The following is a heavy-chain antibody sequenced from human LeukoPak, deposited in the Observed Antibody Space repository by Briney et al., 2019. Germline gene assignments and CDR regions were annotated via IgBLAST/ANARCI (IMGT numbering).Heavy chain of an antibody. V-gene: IGHV3-30-3*01. CDR1: GFTFSSYA. CDR3: ASTRYCSSTSCYYYYYGMDV. J-gene: IGHJ6*02. Sequence: GRSLRLSCAASGFTFSSYAMHWVRQAPGKGPEWVAVISYDGSNKYYADSVKGRFTISRDNSKNTLYLQMNSLRAEDTAVYYCASTRYCSSTSCYYYYYGMDVWGQGTTVTVSS. CDR2: ISYDGSNK. D-gene: IGHD2-2*01.